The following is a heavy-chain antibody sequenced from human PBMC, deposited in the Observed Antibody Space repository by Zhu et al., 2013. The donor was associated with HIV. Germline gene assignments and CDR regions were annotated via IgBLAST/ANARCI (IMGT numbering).Heavy chain of an antibody. V-gene: IGHV1-8*01. CDR3: ARGAGYSNSVGDLDY. CDR2: MNPNSGNT. Sequence: QVQLVQFGAGVKKPGASVKVSCKASGYTFTNYDINWVRQATGQGLEWMGWMNPNSGNTGYAQKFQGRVTMTRNTSISTAYMELSSLRSEDTAVYYCARGAGYSNSVGDLDYVGPGTLVTVSS. J-gene: IGHJ4*03. D-gene: IGHD4-4*01. CDR1: GYTFTNYD.